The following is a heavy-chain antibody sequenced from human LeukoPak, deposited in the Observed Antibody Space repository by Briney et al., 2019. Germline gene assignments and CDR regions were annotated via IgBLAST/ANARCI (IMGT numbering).Heavy chain of an antibody. CDR3: ARGGHYHDSLGAFDI. J-gene: IGHJ3*02. D-gene: IGHD3-22*01. CDR1: GGSISSYY. CDR2: IYYSGST. Sequence: SETLSLTCTVSGGSISSYYWSWIRQPPGKGLEWIGYIYYSGSTNYNPSLKSRVTISVDTSKNQFSLKLSSVTAADTAVYYCARGGHYHDSLGAFDIWGQGTMVTVSS. V-gene: IGHV4-59*01.